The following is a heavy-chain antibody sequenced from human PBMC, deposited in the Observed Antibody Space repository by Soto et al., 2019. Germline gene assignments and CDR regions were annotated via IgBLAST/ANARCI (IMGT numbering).Heavy chain of an antibody. CDR1: GFSFHDAW. D-gene: IGHD3-10*01. V-gene: IGHV3-15*07. CDR3: TADLIGTYYSPYDY. CDR2: IKSKTDGETT. Sequence: EVQMVESGGGLVKPGGSLRLSCAASGFSFHDAWMNWVRQAPGKGLEWVGRIKSKTDGETTDYAAPVKGRFSVSRDDSKNTLYLQMKSLKTEDTAVYYCTADLIGTYYSPYDYWGQGILVTVSS. J-gene: IGHJ4*02.